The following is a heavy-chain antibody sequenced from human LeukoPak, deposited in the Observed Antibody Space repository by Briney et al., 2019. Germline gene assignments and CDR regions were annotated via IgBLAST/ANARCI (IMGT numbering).Heavy chain of an antibody. D-gene: IGHD2-15*01. J-gene: IGHJ4*02. V-gene: IGHV3-15*01. CDR1: GFTFSSYA. CDR3: TTRSPARYCSDGACYSSADY. Sequence: GGSLRLSCAASGFTFSSYAMSWVRQAPGKGLEWVGHIRSKADGGTPDYIAPVKGRFTISRDDSKDTLYLQMNSLNTEDTAMYYCTTRSPARYCSDGACYSSADYWGRGTLVTVSS. CDR2: IRSKADGGTP.